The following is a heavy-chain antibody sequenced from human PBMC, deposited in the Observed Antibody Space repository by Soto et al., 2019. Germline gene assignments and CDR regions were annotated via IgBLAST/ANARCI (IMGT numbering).Heavy chain of an antibody. CDR1: GYTLTELS. J-gene: IGHJ6*02. V-gene: IGHV1-24*01. D-gene: IGHD3-16*01. CDR3: ANHLVNWAYYYYGMDV. CDR2: FDPEDGET. Sequence: ASVKVSCKVSGYTLTELSMHWVRQAPGKGLEWMGGFDPEDGETIYAQKFQGRVTMTEDTSTDTAYMELSSLRSEDTAVYYCANHLVNWAYYYYGMDVWGQGTTVTVSS.